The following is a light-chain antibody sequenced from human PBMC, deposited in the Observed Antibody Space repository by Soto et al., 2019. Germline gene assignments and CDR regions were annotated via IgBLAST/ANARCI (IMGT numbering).Light chain of an antibody. J-gene: IGKJ4*01. CDR1: QSVSSSY. CDR2: DAS. V-gene: IGKV3-20*01. Sequence: EVVLTQSPVTLSLSPGERATLSCRASQSVSSSYLAWYQQKPGQAPRLLIYDASNRATGISDRFSGSGSGTDFTLTISRLEPEDFAVYYCQQYGSSLLTFGGGTKVDIK. CDR3: QQYGSSLLT.